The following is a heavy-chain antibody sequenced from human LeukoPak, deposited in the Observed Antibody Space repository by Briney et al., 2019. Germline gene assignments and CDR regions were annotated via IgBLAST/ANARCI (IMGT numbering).Heavy chain of an antibody. CDR3: ARNTAPGYGLDV. V-gene: IGHV1-2*02. D-gene: IGHD5-18*01. J-gene: IGHJ6*02. Sequence: ASVKVSCKASGGTFSSYAISWVRQAPGQGFDWMGWIHPNSGATGYAQNFQGRVTMTRDTSISTAYMDLSRLRSDDTAVYYCARNTAPGYGLDVWGQGTPVTVSS. CDR1: GGTFSSYA. CDR2: IHPNSGAT.